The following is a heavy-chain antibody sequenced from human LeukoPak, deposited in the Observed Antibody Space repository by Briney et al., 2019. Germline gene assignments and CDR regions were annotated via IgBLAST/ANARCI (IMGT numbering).Heavy chain of an antibody. Sequence: GESLKISCKGSGYTFFTYWIGWVRQMPGKGLEWMGIIYAGDSDIRYSPSFEGQVTISVDKSTTTAYLQWSSLKASDSAIYYCARLGVMVRGASDQITAFDIWGQGTLVTISS. J-gene: IGHJ3*02. V-gene: IGHV5-51*01. D-gene: IGHD3-10*01. CDR1: GYTFFTYW. CDR3: ARLGVMVRGASDQITAFDI. CDR2: IYAGDSDI.